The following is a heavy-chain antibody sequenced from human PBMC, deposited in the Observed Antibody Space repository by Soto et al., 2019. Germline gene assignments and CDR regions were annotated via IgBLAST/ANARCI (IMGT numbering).Heavy chain of an antibody. D-gene: IGHD3-9*01. Sequence: PWGSLRLSCAASGFTFISYGIRWFRHSPLKWLEWVAVISYDGSNKYYADSVKGRFTISRDNSKNTLYLQMNSLRAEDTAVYYCAKDGYSPSRGLRYFDWLFPTGWFDPWGQGTLVTVSS. CDR3: AKDGYSPSRGLRYFDWLFPTGWFDP. CDR2: ISYDGSNK. V-gene: IGHV3-30*18. J-gene: IGHJ5*02. CDR1: GFTFISYG.